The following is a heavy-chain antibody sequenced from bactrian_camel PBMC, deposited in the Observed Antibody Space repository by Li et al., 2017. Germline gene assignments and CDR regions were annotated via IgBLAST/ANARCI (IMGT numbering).Heavy chain of an antibody. CDR2: ISWSGDST. CDR3: AYGYRFDTVKNGGNCGGVNF. V-gene: IGHV3S40*01. J-gene: IGHJ4*01. Sequence: VQLVESGGGLVQPGGSLRLSCAASGFTFSAFDMSWVRQAPGKGLEWVSAISWSGDSTNYADSVKGQFTISRDNAKNTLYLQMNNLKPEDTAMYYCAYGYRFDTVKNGGNCGGVNFWGQGTQVTVS. CDR1: GFTFSAFD. D-gene: IGHD3*01.